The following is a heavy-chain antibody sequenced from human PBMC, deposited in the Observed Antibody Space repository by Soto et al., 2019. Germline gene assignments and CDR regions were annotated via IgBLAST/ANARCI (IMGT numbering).Heavy chain of an antibody. CDR3: ARDFSMVILAPGY. D-gene: IGHD3-16*01. CDR2: IWYDGSNT. V-gene: IGHV3-33*01. Sequence: PGGSLRLSCAASGFTFSSYAXHWVRQAPGKGLEWVGFIWYDGSNTFYAESVKGRFTISRDNSKNTVYLQINALRAEDTAVYYCARDFSMVILAPGYWGQGTLVTVSS. CDR1: GFTFSSYA. J-gene: IGHJ4*02.